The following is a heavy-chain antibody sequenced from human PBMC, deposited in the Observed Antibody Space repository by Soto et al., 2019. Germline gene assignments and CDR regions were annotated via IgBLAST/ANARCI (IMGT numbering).Heavy chain of an antibody. Sequence: ASVKVSCKASGYTFTAHYMNWVRPAPGQGLEWMGWINPNSGDTKYVEKFQGRVTMTRDTSISTAYMELSSLRSDDTAVYYCASVNSGSYHHGLFDYWGQGALVTVSS. J-gene: IGHJ4*02. CDR2: INPNSGDT. D-gene: IGHD1-26*01. V-gene: IGHV1-2*02. CDR3: ASVNSGSYHHGLFDY. CDR1: GYTFTAHY.